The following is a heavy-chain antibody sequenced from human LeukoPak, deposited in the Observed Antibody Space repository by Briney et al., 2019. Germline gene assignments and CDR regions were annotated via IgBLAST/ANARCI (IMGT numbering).Heavy chain of an antibody. Sequence: PSETLSLICSVCGGSNSSSSYYCGWIRQPPGKGVGLIGSIYYNGNTYYKSSLKSRVTISVDTSKNPFSLQLSYVTAADTGVDYSARYLRSDAGFREYFDHWGQGTLVTVSS. CDR2: IYYNGNT. CDR3: ARYLRSDAGFREYFDH. J-gene: IGHJ4*02. CDR1: GGSNSSSSYY. V-gene: IGHV4-39*01. D-gene: IGHD3-16*01.